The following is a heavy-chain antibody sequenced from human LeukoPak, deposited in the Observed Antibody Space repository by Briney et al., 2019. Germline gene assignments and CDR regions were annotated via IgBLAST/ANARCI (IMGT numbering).Heavy chain of an antibody. J-gene: IGHJ3*02. CDR1: GFTFSSYW. Sequence: PGGSLRLSCAASGFTFSSYWMSWVRQAPGKGLEWVSSISSSSTYIYYADSVKGRFTISRDNAKKSLYLQMNSLRAEDTAVYYCARKMATITGAFDIWGQGTMVTVSS. CDR2: ISSSSTYI. V-gene: IGHV3-21*01. CDR3: ARKMATITGAFDI. D-gene: IGHD5-24*01.